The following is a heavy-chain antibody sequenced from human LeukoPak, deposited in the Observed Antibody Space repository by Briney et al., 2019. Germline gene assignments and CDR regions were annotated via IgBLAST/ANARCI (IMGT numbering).Heavy chain of an antibody. V-gene: IGHV4-39*07. CDR3: ARDLDTTVTMKGMDV. Sequence: SETVSLTCTVSGGSISSSSYYWGWIRQPPGKGLEWIGSIYYSGSTYYNPSLKSRVTISADTSKNQFSLNLSSVTAADTAVYYCARDLDTTVTMKGMDVWGKGTTVTVSS. CDR2: IYYSGST. D-gene: IGHD4-17*01. J-gene: IGHJ6*04. CDR1: GGSISSSSYY.